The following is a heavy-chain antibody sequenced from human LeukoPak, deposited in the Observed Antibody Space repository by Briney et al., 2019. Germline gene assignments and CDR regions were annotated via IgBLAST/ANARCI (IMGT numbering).Heavy chain of an antibody. J-gene: IGHJ4*02. CDR3: ARDRGGYEFFDY. D-gene: IGHD5-12*01. CDR1: GFTFSNYS. CDR2: ISTRSGTI. Sequence: GGSLRLSCAASGFTFSNYSMNWVRQAPGTGLEWVSYISTRSGTIYYTDSVKGRFTISRDNAKNSLYLQMNSLRDEDTAVYYCARDRGGYEFFDYWGQGILVTVSS. V-gene: IGHV3-48*02.